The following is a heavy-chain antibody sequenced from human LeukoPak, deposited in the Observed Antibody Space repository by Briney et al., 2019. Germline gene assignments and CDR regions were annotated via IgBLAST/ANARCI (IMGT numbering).Heavy chain of an antibody. V-gene: IGHV3-64D*06. CDR1: GFTFRTYA. D-gene: IGHD3-10*01. CDR3: VKHEWGTVIRGARDFDF. Sequence: GGSLRLSCSASGFTFRTYAMHWVRQAPGKGLESVSAITDDGKSKYYADSVKGRFAISGDNSKNTLFLQMSSLTAEDTAVYYCVKHEWGTVIRGARDFDFWGQGSLVTVS. CDR2: ITDDGKSK. J-gene: IGHJ4*02.